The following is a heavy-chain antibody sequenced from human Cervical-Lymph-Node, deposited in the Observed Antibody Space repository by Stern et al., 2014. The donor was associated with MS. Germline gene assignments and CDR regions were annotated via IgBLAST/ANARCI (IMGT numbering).Heavy chain of an antibody. D-gene: IGHD6-6*01. J-gene: IGHJ6*02. Sequence: EVQLEESGGGLVQPGRSLRLCCAASGFTFDDYAMHWVRQAPGEGLEWVSGISGNGGKTDYADSVKGRFTISRDNAKNSLYLQMDSLRAEDTALYYCAKDMRGGSSYAMDVWGQGTTVTVSS. CDR1: GFTFDDYA. CDR2: ISGNGGKT. V-gene: IGHV3-9*01. CDR3: AKDMRGGSSYAMDV.